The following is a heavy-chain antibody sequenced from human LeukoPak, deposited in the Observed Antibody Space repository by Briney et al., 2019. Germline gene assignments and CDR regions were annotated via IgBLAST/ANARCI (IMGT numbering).Heavy chain of an antibody. Sequence: PGGSLRLSCAASGFTFSSYWMHWVRQAPGKGLVWVSRINSDGSSTSYADSVKGRFTISRDNAKNSLYLQMNSLRAEDTAVYYCARESIAVAGTWDYWGQGTLVTVSS. D-gene: IGHD6-19*01. CDR3: ARESIAVAGTWDY. CDR1: GFTFSSYW. J-gene: IGHJ4*02. V-gene: IGHV3-74*01. CDR2: INSDGSST.